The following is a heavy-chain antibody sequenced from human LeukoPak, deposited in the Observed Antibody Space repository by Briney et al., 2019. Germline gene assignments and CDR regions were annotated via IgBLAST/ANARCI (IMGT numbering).Heavy chain of an antibody. J-gene: IGHJ4*02. Sequence: SETLSLTCTVSGDSLSSNSYYWGWIRQPPGKGLEWIGSMYYRGSTYYNLSLKSRVTISVDTSNNQFSLKLSSVTAADSAVYYCTRGVTTFGVAGYYFDNWGQGHLITVSS. D-gene: IGHD3-3*01. V-gene: IGHV4-39*01. CDR2: MYYRGST. CDR3: TRGVTTFGVAGYYFDN. CDR1: GDSLSSNSYY.